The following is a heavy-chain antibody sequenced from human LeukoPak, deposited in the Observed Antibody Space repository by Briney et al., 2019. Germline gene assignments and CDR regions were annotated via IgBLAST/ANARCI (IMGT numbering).Heavy chain of an antibody. Sequence: PGGSLRLSCAASGFTFSSYAMSWVRQAPGKGLEWVSAISGSGGSTYYADSVKGRFTISRDDSKNTLYLQMNSLRAEDTAVYYCAKAKWIQLWFIDYWGQGTLVTVSS. CDR2: ISGSGGST. V-gene: IGHV3-23*01. J-gene: IGHJ4*02. CDR3: AKAKWIQLWFIDY. D-gene: IGHD5-18*01. CDR1: GFTFSSYA.